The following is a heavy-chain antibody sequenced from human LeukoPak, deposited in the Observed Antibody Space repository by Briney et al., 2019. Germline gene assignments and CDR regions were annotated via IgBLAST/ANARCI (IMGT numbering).Heavy chain of an antibody. J-gene: IGHJ4*02. CDR3: ARYDSRGSASTRFDY. V-gene: IGHV4-38-2*01. Sequence: SETLSLTCAVSGYSLGKNYYWGWIRQPPGKGLEWIGRIYGTGSTSYNPSLMNRVTMSVDTSKNHFSLKLTSVTAADAAVYYCARYDSRGSASTRFDYWGQGILVTISS. D-gene: IGHD3-16*01. CDR1: GYSLGKNYY. CDR2: IYGTGST.